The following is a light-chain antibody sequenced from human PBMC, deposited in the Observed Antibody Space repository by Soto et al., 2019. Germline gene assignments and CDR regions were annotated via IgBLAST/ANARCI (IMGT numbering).Light chain of an antibody. Sequence: QPVLTQPASVSGSPGQSITISCTGSSSDVGNYKFVSWYQQYPGKAPKVILYEVSKRPSGVSYRFSGSKSGNTASLTISGLQAEDEADYYCCSYAGSYSSYFFGTGTKLTVL. J-gene: IGLJ1*01. CDR3: CSYAGSYSSYF. CDR2: EVS. CDR1: SSDVGNYKF. V-gene: IGLV2-23*02.